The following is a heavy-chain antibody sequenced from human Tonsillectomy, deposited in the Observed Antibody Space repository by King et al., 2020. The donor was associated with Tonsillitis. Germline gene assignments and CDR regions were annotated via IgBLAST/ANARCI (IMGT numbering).Heavy chain of an antibody. J-gene: IGHJ4*02. CDR1: GFTFSTYG. D-gene: IGHD3-22*01. CDR3: AKDYYDSSDYPYYFYY. Sequence: VQLVESGGGVVQPGGSLRLSCAASGFTFSTYGMDWVRQAPGKGLEWVAFIRYDGSNKYYADSVKGRFTISRDNSKNTLYLQLNNLGAEDTAVYYCAKDYYDSSDYPYYFYYWGRRTLVTVSS. V-gene: IGHV3-30*02. CDR2: IRYDGSNK.